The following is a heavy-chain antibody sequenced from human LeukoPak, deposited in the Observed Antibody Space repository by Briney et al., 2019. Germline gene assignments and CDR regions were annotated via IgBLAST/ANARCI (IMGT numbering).Heavy chain of an antibody. V-gene: IGHV5-51*01. Sequence: GESLKISCNGSGYNFTNYWIGWVRQMPGKGLEWMGIVYPGDSDTRYSPSFQGQVTFSADKSINTAYLQWSSLKASDTAMYYCATAAAGTMRGFDYWGQGTLVTVSS. D-gene: IGHD6-13*01. CDR2: VYPGDSDT. CDR3: ATAAAGTMRGFDY. CDR1: GYNFTNYW. J-gene: IGHJ4*02.